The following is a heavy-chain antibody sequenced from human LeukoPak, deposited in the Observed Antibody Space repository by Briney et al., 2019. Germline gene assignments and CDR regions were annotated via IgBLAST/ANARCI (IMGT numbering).Heavy chain of an antibody. Sequence: PGGSLRPSCAASGFTFSSYAMHWVRQAPGKGLEWVAVISYDGSNKYYADSVKGRFTISRDNSKNTLYLQMNSLRAEDTAVYYCARAPYSGRDKTSPHMYYFDYWGQGTLVTVSS. CDR2: ISYDGSNK. V-gene: IGHV3-30-3*01. CDR3: ARAPYSGRDKTSPHMYYFDY. CDR1: GFTFSSYA. D-gene: IGHD1-26*01. J-gene: IGHJ4*02.